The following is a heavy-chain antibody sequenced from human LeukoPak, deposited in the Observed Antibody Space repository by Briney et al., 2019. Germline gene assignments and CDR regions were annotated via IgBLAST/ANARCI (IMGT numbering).Heavy chain of an antibody. CDR1: GYSISSGYY. D-gene: IGHD3-16*01. CDR3: ARDRLKALVY. V-gene: IGHV4-38-2*02. CDR2: INHSGST. J-gene: IGHJ4*02. Sequence: PSETLSLTCTVSGYSISSGYYWGWIPQPPGKGLEWIGEINHSGSTNYNPSLKSRVTISVDTSKNQFSLKLSSVTAADTAVYYCARDRLKALVYWGQGTLVTVSS.